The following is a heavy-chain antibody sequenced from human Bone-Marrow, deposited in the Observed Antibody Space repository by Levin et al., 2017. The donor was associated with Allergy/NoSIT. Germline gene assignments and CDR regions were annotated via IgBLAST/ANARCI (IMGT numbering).Heavy chain of an antibody. CDR3: ARVYISYFFDL. D-gene: IGHD2/OR15-2a*01. Sequence: PGGSLRLSCAASGFTFRSYGMHWVRQAPGKGLEWVAFISDDGSDKSYGDSVKGRFTISRDSSKSTVYLQMNSLRADDTAVYSCARVYISYFFDLWGQGTQVTVSS. CDR2: ISDDGSDK. J-gene: IGHJ4*02. CDR1: GFTFRSYG. V-gene: IGHV3-30*03.